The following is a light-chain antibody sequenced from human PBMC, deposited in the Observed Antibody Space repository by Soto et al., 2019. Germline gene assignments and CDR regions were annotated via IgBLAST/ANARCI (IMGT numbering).Light chain of an antibody. CDR3: QQYKSYSLN. V-gene: IGKV1-5*03. CDR2: KAS. Sequence: DIQMSQSPSTLFGSVADIAKLICPASQTISSWLAWYQQKPGKAPKLLIYKASSLQSGVPSRFSGSGSGTEFTLTISSLQPDDFATYYCQQYKSYSLNFGGGTKGDIK. CDR1: QTISSW. J-gene: IGKJ4*01.